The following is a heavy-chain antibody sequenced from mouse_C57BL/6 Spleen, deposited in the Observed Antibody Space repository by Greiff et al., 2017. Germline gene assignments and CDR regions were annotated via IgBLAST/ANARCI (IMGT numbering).Heavy chain of an antibody. V-gene: IGHV5-9-1*02. CDR2: ISSGGDYI. CDR1: GFTFSSYA. CDR3: TRDAYGSSYDY. J-gene: IGHJ2*01. Sequence: EVQLVESGEGLVKPGGSLKLSCAASGFTFSSYAMSWVRQTPEKRLEWVAYISSGGDYIYYADTVKGRFTLSRDNARNTLYLQMSSLKSEDTAMYYCTRDAYGSSYDYWGQGTTLTVSS. D-gene: IGHD1-1*01.